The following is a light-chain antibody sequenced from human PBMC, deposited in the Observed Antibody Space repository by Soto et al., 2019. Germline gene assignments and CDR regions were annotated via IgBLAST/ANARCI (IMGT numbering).Light chain of an antibody. CDR2: YDS. J-gene: IGLJ2*01. CDR1: NIGSKS. Sequence: SYELTQPPSGSVAPGKMARISCGGNNIGSKSVHWYQQKPGQAPVLVIYYDSDRPSGIPERFSGSNSGNTATLTISRVEAGDEADYYCQVWDSSSDRDVVFGGGTKLTVL. CDR3: QVWDSSSDRDVV. V-gene: IGLV3-21*04.